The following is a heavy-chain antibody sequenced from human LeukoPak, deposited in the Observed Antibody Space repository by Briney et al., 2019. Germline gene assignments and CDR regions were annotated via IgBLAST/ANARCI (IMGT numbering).Heavy chain of an antibody. J-gene: IGHJ4*02. D-gene: IGHD6-19*01. CDR1: GGSISSSSYY. Sequence: SETLSLTCTVSGGSISSSSYYWGWIRQPPGKGLEWIGEINHSGSTNYNPSLKSRVTISVDTSKNQFSLKLSSVTAADTAVYYCARGGGWYLGSLDYWGQGTLVTVSS. CDR2: INHSGST. CDR3: ARGGGWYLGSLDY. V-gene: IGHV4-39*07.